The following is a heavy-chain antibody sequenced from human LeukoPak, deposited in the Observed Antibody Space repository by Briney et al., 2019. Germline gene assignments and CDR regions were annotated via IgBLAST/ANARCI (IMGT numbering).Heavy chain of an antibody. D-gene: IGHD5-24*01. V-gene: IGHV4-4*09. CDR3: ARHVRWPTLRFFDY. CDR1: GGSINTYY. Sequence: PSETLSLTCTVSGGSINTYYWSWIRQPPGKGLEWIGCIYTSGSTNYNPSLKSRVTISVDTSKNQFSLKLSSVTAADTAVYYCARHVRWPTLRFFDYWGQGTQVTVSS. CDR2: IYTSGST. J-gene: IGHJ4*02.